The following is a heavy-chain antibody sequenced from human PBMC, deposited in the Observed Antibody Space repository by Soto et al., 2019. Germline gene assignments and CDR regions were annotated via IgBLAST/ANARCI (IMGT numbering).Heavy chain of an antibody. CDR1: GGSVDRGDYY. CDR3: ARATGTLRSRNCDY. CDR2: IYHTGST. J-gene: IGHJ4*02. Sequence: SETLSLTCTVSGGSVDRGDYYWTCIRQPPGQGLEWIGSIYHTGSTYYSTSLRSRLTMSVDTSKSQFSLRLSSVTAADTAVYYCARATGTLRSRNCDYWGQGSLVTVSS. D-gene: IGHD1-1*01. V-gene: IGHV4-30-4*01.